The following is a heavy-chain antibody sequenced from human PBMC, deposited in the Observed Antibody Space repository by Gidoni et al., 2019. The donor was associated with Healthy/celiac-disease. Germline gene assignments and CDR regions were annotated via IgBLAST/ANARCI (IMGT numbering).Heavy chain of an antibody. V-gene: IGHV3-9*01. Sequence: AIHWVRQAPGKGLACVSGISWNSGSIGYADSVKGRFTISRDNAKNSLYLQMTSLRAAYTALYYCAKDGYRSSGWVGWFDPWGQGTLVTVSS. CDR1: A. D-gene: IGHD6-6*01. CDR3: AKDGYRSSGWVGWFDP. CDR2: ISWNSGSI. J-gene: IGHJ5*02.